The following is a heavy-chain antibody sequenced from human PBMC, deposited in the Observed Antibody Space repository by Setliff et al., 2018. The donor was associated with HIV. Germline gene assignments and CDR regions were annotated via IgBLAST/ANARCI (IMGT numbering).Heavy chain of an antibody. V-gene: IGHV1-2*06. CDR2: INPNSGGT. J-gene: IGHJ6*03. CDR1: GDTFTDYY. D-gene: IGHD2-15*01. Sequence: ASVKVSCKASGDTFTDYYFHWLRQAPGQGLEWMGRINPNSGGTNYAQKFRGRVTMTSDTSINTAYMEVSWLTSDDTAIYYCARDLAYCSGGSCYRPFIYYFYYMDVWGKGATVTVSS. CDR3: ARDLAYCSGGSCYRPFIYYFYYMDV.